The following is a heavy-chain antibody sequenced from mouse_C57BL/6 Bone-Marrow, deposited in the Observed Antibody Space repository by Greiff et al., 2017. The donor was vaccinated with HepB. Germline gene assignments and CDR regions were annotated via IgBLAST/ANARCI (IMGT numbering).Heavy chain of an antibody. Sequence: EVQLQQSGAELVRPGASVKLSCTASGFNIKDYYMHWVKQRPEQGLEWIGRIDPEDGDTEYAPKFQGKATMTADTSSNTAYLQLSSLTSEDTAVYYCTTDYDGEGPPYYFDYWGQGTTLTVSS. CDR3: TTDYDGEGPPYYFDY. CDR1: GFNIKDYY. V-gene: IGHV14-1*01. J-gene: IGHJ2*01. CDR2: IDPEDGDT. D-gene: IGHD2-4*01.